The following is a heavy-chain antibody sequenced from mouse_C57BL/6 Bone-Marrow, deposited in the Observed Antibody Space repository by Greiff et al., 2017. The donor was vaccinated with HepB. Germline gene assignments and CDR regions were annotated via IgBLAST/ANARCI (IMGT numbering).Heavy chain of an antibody. J-gene: IGHJ3*01. D-gene: IGHD2-4*01. CDR2: IDPETGGT. CDR3: TREGLRQGFAY. CDR1: GYTFTDYE. V-gene: IGHV1-15*01. Sequence: VQLQQSGAELVRPGASVTLSCKASGYTFTDYEMHWVKQTPVHGLEWIGAIDPETGGTAYNQKFKGKATLTADKSSPTAYMELRSLTSEDSAVYYCTREGLRQGFAYWGQGTLVTVSA.